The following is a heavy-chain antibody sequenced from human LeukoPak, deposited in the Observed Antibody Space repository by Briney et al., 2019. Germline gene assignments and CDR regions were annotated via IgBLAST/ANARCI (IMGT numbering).Heavy chain of an antibody. J-gene: IGHJ3*02. D-gene: IGHD2-15*01. Sequence: PSQTLSLTCTVSGDSISSGDYYWGWIRQPPGKGLEWIGYIYQSGSTYYNPSLKSRVTISVDRAENQFSLKLTSVTAADTAVYYCARDSRWELRQRSAFDMWGQGTMVTVSS. CDR1: GDSISSGDYY. CDR3: ARDSRWELRQRSAFDM. V-gene: IGHV4-30-2*01. CDR2: IYQSGST.